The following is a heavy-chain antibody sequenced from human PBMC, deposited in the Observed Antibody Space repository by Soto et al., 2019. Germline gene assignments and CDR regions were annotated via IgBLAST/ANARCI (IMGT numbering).Heavy chain of an antibody. Sequence: GASVKVSCKASGYTFTSYAMHWVRQAPGQRLEWMGWINAGNGNTKYSQKFQGRVTITRDTSASTAYMELSSLRSEDTAVYYCARGYERLLWFGSIPHSYAFDIWGQGTMVTVSS. J-gene: IGHJ3*02. CDR2: INAGNGNT. V-gene: IGHV1-3*01. CDR1: GYTFTSYA. CDR3: ARGYERLLWFGSIPHSYAFDI. D-gene: IGHD3-10*01.